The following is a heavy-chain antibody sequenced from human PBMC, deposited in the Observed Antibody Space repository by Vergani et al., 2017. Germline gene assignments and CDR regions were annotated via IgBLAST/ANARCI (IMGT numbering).Heavy chain of an antibody. CDR3: GRSRYTAMFNIDY. Sequence: QLQLQESGPGLVKPSETLSLTCTVSGGSISSSSYYWGWIRQPPGKGLEWIGSIYYSGSTYYNPSLKSRVTISVDTSKNQFSLTLSSVTAADTAVYYCGRSRYTAMFNIDYWGQGTLVTVSS. V-gene: IGHV4-39*07. CDR2: IYYSGST. CDR1: GGSISSSSYY. J-gene: IGHJ4*02. D-gene: IGHD5-18*01.